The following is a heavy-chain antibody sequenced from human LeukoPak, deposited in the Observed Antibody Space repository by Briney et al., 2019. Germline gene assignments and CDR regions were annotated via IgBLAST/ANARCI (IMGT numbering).Heavy chain of an antibody. CDR3: AGGIASTGRYYFDY. V-gene: IGHV1-18*01. CDR1: GYTFTSYG. D-gene: IGHD6-13*01. Sequence: GASVKLSCKASGYTFTSYGVTWVRQAPGQGLEWMGWISAYNGNTNYAQNFQGRVTMTTDTSTSTAYMELRSLRSDDTAVYYCAGGIASTGRYYFDYWGQGTLVTVSS. J-gene: IGHJ4*02. CDR2: ISAYNGNT.